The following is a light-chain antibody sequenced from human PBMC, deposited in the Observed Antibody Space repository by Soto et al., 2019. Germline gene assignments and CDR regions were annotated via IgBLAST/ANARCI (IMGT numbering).Light chain of an antibody. V-gene: IGLV2-11*01. CDR1: SSDVGGYNY. CDR2: DVS. Sequence: QSVLTQPRSVSGSPGQSVTISCTGTSSDVGGYNYVSWYQQHPGKAPKLMIYDVSKRPSGVPDRFSGSKSGNTASLTISGLQAEDEADYYCCSYAGSYPGYVFGTGTKVTV. J-gene: IGLJ1*01. CDR3: CSYAGSYPGYV.